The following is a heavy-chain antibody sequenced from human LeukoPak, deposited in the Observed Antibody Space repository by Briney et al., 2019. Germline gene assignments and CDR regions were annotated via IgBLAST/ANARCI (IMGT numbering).Heavy chain of an antibody. CDR1: GYTFSNAW. CDR2: IKSKTDGGTT. J-gene: IGHJ4*02. V-gene: IGHV3-15*01. CDR3: TTTPIPLYYDYVWGTYRPLDY. Sequence: GGSLRLSCAASGYTFSNAWMSWVRQAPGKGLEWVGRIKSKTDGGTTDYAAPVKGRFTISRDDSKNTLYLQMNSLKTEDTAVYYCTTTPIPLYYDYVWGTYRPLDYWGQGTLVTVSS. D-gene: IGHD3-16*02.